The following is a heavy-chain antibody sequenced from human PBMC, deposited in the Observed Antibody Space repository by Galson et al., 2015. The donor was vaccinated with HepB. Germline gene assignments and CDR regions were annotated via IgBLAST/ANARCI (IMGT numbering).Heavy chain of an antibody. CDR3: ARNVYYDTSGYYYKPGWVVP. D-gene: IGHD3-22*01. J-gene: IGHJ5*02. V-gene: IGHV6-1*01. CDR1: GYSVSSNSAA. CDR2: IYYGSKWYY. Sequence: CAIPGYSVSSNSAAWNWIRQSPSRGLEGLGRIYYGSKWYYDYAVSVRSGITINPDISRNQFSLQLYSVTPEDTAVYYCARNVYYDTSGYYYKPGWVVPWGQGTLVTVSS.